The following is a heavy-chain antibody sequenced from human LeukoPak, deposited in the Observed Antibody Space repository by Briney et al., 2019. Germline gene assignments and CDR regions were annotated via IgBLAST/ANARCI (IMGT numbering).Heavy chain of an antibody. J-gene: IGHJ6*03. CDR1: GGTFSSYA. CDR3: ARVLTPPQYYMDV. D-gene: IGHD1-14*01. Sequence: SVKVSCKASGGTFSSYAISWVRQAPGQGLEWMGGIIPIFGTANYAQKFQGRVTITADKSTSTAYMELSSLRSEDTAVYYCARVLTPPQYYMDVWGKGTTVTVSS. CDR2: IIPIFGTA. V-gene: IGHV1-69*06.